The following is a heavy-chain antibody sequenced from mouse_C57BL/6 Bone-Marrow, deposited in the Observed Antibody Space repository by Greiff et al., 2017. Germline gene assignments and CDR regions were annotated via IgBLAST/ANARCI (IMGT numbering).Heavy chain of an antibody. V-gene: IGHV1-54*01. CDR3: ARPSITGTDY. CDR1: GYAFTNYL. Sequence: LVESGAELVRPGTSVKVSCKASGYAFTNYLIEWVKQRPGQGLEWIGVINPGSGGTNYNEKFKGKATLTADKSSSTAYVQLSSLTTEDSAVYFCARPSITGTDYWGQGTTLTVSS. D-gene: IGHD4-1*01. J-gene: IGHJ2*01. CDR2: INPGSGGT.